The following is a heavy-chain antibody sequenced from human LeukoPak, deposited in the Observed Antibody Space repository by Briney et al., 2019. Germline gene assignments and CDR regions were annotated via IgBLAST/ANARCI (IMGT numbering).Heavy chain of an antibody. CDR3: AKGPYGSGSYLKTHFDY. J-gene: IGHJ4*02. D-gene: IGHD3-10*01. V-gene: IGHV3-74*01. CDR2: INNDGSSA. Sequence: PGGSLRLSCAASGFAFSSYWMHWVRQTPGEGLIYISRINNDGSSANYADSVRGRFTISRDNSKNTLYLQMNSLRAEDTAVYYCAKGPYGSGSYLKTHFDYWGQGTLVTVSS. CDR1: GFAFSSYW.